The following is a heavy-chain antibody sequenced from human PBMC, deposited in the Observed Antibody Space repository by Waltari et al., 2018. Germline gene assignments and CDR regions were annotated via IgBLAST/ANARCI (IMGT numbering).Heavy chain of an antibody. Sequence: GNGLEGVALMRGEGGCTYYAGSGKGRLTISRDNRRNTLYLQMNTLGTEDADLYYCVKELAGVPSVCAMDVWGHGTTVTVSS. D-gene: IGHD2-8*01. CDR2: MRGEGGCT. J-gene: IGHJ6*02. V-gene: IGHV3-43*02. CDR3: VKELAGVPSVCAMDV.